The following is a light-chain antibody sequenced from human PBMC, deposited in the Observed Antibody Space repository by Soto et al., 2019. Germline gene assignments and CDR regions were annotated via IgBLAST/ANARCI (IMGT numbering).Light chain of an antibody. V-gene: IGKV3-15*01. CDR3: QQYNNWPLLFT. Sequence: EIVMTQSPVTLSVSPGERATLSCRASQSLSSNLAWYQQKPGQPPRLLIYDASTRATGIPARFSGSGSGTEFTLTISSLQSEDFAVYHCQQYNNWPLLFTFGPWTKVDVK. CDR2: DAS. CDR1: QSLSSN. J-gene: IGKJ3*01.